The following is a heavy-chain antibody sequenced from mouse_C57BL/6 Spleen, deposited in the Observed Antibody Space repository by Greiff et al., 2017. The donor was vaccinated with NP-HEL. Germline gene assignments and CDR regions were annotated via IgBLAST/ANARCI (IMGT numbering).Heavy chain of an antibody. J-gene: IGHJ2*01. CDR2: IYPGDGDT. Sequence: QVQLKESGPELVKPGASVKISCKASGYAFSSSWMNWVKQRPGKGLEWIGRIYPGDGDTNYNGKFKGKATLTADKSSSTAYMQLSSLTSEDSAVYFCARYYYGFDYWGQGTTLTVSS. D-gene: IGHD1-1*01. V-gene: IGHV1-82*01. CDR1: GYAFSSSW. CDR3: ARYYYGFDY.